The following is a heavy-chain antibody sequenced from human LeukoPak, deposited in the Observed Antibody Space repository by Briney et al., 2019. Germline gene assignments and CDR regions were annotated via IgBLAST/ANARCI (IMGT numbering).Heavy chain of an antibody. Sequence: GGSLRLSCAASGFTVSSNYMSWVRQAPGKGLEWVSVIYSGGSTYYADSMKGRFTISRDNSDNTLYLEMNSLRTDDTALYYCARVRTGTTIADHWGQGTLVTVSS. J-gene: IGHJ4*02. V-gene: IGHV3-66*01. CDR3: ARVRTGTTIADH. CDR2: IYSGGST. D-gene: IGHD5-12*01. CDR1: GFTVSSNY.